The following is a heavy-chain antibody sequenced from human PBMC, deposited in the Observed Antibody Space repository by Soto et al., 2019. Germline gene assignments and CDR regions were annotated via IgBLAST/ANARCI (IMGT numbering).Heavy chain of an antibody. CDR1: GVSITSSY. Sequence: SETLSLTCDVSGVSITSSYWSWVRQPPGKGLECIGYIAHTGDINYNPSLKSRATMSLDTPKSQFSLKLSSVTAADTAGYYCARTARLFDYWGQGILVTVSS. V-gene: IGHV4-59*08. CDR3: ARTARLFDY. J-gene: IGHJ4*02. CDR2: IAHTGDI. D-gene: IGHD6-6*01.